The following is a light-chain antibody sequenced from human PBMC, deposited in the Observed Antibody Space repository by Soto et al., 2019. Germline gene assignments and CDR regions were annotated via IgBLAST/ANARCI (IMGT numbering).Light chain of an antibody. CDR2: AAS. J-gene: IGKJ4*02. Sequence: IRMTQCPSSVSASXGDTVTIPCRTRQDSKNCLARFQQKPGRAPKSXXFAASSLQSGGPSKFIGTGSGTDFTLTISSLQAEDVATYFRQQYHSYPLTFGGGTKVDIK. CDR3: QQYHSYPLT. CDR1: QDSKNC. V-gene: IGKV1-16*02.